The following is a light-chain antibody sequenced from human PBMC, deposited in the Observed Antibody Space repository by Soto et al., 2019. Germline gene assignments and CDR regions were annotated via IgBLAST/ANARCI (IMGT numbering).Light chain of an antibody. CDR2: GAS. CDR3: QESNNLPWT. J-gene: IGKJ1*01. V-gene: IGKV3-15*01. Sequence: EIVMTQSKATLSVSSGGRATLSCRASQSISDTLAWYQQKPGQAPRLLIYGASTRATGFPARFSGSGSGTDFTLTISSLQSEDFAVYYCQESNNLPWTFCQGTKV. CDR1: QSISDT.